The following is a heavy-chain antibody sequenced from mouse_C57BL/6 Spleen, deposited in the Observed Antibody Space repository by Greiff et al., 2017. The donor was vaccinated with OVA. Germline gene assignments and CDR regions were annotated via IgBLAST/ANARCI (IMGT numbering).Heavy chain of an antibody. D-gene: IGHD1-1*01. J-gene: IGHJ1*03. CDR1: GYAFSSYW. CDR2: IYPGDGDT. CDR3: ARKGDLLWYFDV. V-gene: IGHV1-80*01. Sequence: VQRVESGAELVKPGASVKISCKASGYAFSSYWMNWVKQRPGKGLEWIGQIYPGDGDTNYNGKFKGKATLTADKSSSTAYMQLSSLTSEDSAVYFCARKGDLLWYFDVWGTGTTVTVSS.